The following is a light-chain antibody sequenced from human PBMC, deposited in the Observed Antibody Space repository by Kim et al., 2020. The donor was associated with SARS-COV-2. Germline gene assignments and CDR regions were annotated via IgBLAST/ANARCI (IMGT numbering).Light chain of an antibody. CDR1: VLAKRY. CDR2: KDS. V-gene: IGLV3-27*01. Sequence: SYELTQPSSVSVSPGQTARITCSGDVLAKRYARWFQQKPGQAPVLVIYKDSEWPSGIPERFSGSSSGTTVTLTITGAQVEDEADYYCYSPTDNNLRVFGGGTQLTVL. CDR3: YSPTDNNLRV. J-gene: IGLJ3*02.